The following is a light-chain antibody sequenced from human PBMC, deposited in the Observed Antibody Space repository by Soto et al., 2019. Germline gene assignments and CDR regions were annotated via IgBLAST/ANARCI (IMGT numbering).Light chain of an antibody. J-gene: IGLJ1*01. V-gene: IGLV2-23*02. CDR3: CSCAGTSTNV. Sequence: QSVLTQPASVSGSPGQSITISCTGTSSDVGSYNLVSWYQQHPGKAPKLMISEVNKRPSGVSNRFSGSKSGNTASLTISGLQAEDEADYYCCSCAGTSTNVFGTGTKLTVL. CDR2: EVN. CDR1: SSDVGSYNL.